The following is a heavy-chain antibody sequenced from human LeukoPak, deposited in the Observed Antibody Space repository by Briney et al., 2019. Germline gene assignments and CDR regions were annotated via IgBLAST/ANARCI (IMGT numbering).Heavy chain of an antibody. J-gene: IGHJ4*02. CDR3: ARENHYGSGRPFDY. D-gene: IGHD3-10*01. Sequence: SETLSLTCTVSGGSISSGGYYWSWIRQHPGKGLEWIGYIYYSGSTYYNPSLKSRVTISVDTSKNQFSLKLSSVTAADTAVYYCARENHYGSGRPFDYWGQGTLVTVSS. CDR1: GGSISSGGYY. V-gene: IGHV4-31*03. CDR2: IYYSGST.